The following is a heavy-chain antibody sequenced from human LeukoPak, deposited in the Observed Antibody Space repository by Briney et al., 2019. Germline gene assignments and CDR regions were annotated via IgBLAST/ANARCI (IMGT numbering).Heavy chain of an antibody. Sequence: SETLSLTCTVSGGSISNGTYYWSWIRQPAGKGLEWIGRISTTGSTSYNPSLKTRVTISVDTSKNQFSLKLSSVTAADTAVYYCARDRGTWNDDGFDYWGQGTLVTVSS. J-gene: IGHJ4*02. V-gene: IGHV4-61*02. CDR2: ISTTGST. CDR1: GGSISNGTYY. CDR3: ARDRGTWNDDGFDY. D-gene: IGHD1-1*01.